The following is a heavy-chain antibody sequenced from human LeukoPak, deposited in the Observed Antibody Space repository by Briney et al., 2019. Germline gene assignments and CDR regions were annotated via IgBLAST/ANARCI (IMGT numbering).Heavy chain of an antibody. V-gene: IGHV5-51*01. Sequence: GESLKISCKGSGYSFTTYWIGWVRQMPGKGLEWMGIIYPGDSDARYSPSFQGQVTISADKSISTAYLQWSSLKASDTAIYYCARHPSLSSSWSGLHYYGMDVWGQGTTVTVFS. CDR2: IYPGDSDA. D-gene: IGHD6-13*01. CDR1: GYSFTTYW. J-gene: IGHJ6*02. CDR3: ARHPSLSSSWSGLHYYGMDV.